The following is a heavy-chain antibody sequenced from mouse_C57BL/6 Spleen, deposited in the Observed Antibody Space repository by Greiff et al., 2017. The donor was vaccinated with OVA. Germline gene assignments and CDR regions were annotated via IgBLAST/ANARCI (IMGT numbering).Heavy chain of an antibody. CDR3: ARDYYDYDVYFDY. CDR1: GYAFTNYL. D-gene: IGHD2-4*01. CDR2: INPGSGGT. J-gene: IGHJ2*01. V-gene: IGHV1-54*01. Sequence: QVQLQQSGAELVRPGTSVKVSCKASGYAFTNYLIEWVKQRPGQGLEWIGVINPGSGGTNYNEKFKGKATLTADKSSSTAYMQLSSLTSEDSAVYFCARDYYDYDVYFDYWGQGTTLTVSS.